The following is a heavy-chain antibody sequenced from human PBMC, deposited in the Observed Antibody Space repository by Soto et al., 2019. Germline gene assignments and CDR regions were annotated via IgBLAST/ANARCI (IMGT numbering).Heavy chain of an antibody. Sequence: PSETLSLTCAVYGGSFIGYYWSWIRQPPGKGLEWIGEINHSGITNYNPSLKSRVTISVDTSKNQFSLKLSSVTAAETAVYYWARSRSGYAAAAVDTWGEGTMVTV. CDR1: GGSFIGYY. V-gene: IGHV4-34*01. CDR2: INHSGIT. J-gene: IGHJ3*02. D-gene: IGHD3-22*01. CDR3: ARSRSGYAAAAVDT.